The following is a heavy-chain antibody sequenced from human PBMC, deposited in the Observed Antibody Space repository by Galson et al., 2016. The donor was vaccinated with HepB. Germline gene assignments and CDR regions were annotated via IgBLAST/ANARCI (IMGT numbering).Heavy chain of an antibody. V-gene: IGHV3-48*01. CDR3: AKDGAFSDTWYTRVMHAFEI. D-gene: IGHD3-3*02. CDR1: GFIFGHHS. J-gene: IGHJ3*02. Sequence: SLRLSCAASGFIFGHHSMNWVCQAPGKGPEWVSYINDRSRSIFYADSVKGRFTISRDNSRNTLYVQMNSLRAEDTAVYYCAKDGAFSDTWYTRVMHAFEIWGQGTMVTVSS. CDR2: INDRSRSI.